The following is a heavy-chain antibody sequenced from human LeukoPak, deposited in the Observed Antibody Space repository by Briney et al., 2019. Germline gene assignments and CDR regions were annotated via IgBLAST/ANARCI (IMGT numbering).Heavy chain of an antibody. CDR1: GVSISSYY. D-gene: IGHD5-18*01. J-gene: IGHJ4*02. V-gene: IGHV4-59*08. CDR2: IYSSGST. CDR3: ARLGIQLWTFDY. Sequence: SETLSLTCTVSGVSISSYYWSWIRQPPGKGLEWIWYIYSSGSTNYNPSLKSRVTISVDTSKNQFSMKLSSVTAADTAVYYCARLGIQLWTFDYWGQGTLVTVSS.